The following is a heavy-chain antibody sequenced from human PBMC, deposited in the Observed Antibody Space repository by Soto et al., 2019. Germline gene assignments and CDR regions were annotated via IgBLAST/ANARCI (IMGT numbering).Heavy chain of an antibody. CDR3: ARHAYYYGSGSYYNWFDP. D-gene: IGHD3-10*01. J-gene: IGHJ5*02. Sequence: SETLSLTCTVSGGSISSSSYYWGWIRQPPGKGLEWIGSIYYSGSTYYNPSLKSRVTISVDTSKNQFSLKLSSVTAADTAVYYCARHAYYYGSGSYYNWFDPWGQGTLVTVSS. CDR2: IYYSGST. V-gene: IGHV4-39*01. CDR1: GGSISSSSYY.